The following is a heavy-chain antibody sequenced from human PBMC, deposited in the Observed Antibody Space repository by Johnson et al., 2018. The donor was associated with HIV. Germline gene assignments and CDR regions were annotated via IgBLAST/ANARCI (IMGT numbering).Heavy chain of an antibody. CDR3: ASGVTARAPLLI. CDR1: DFTFTNNA. CDR2: ISNDGTTT. D-gene: IGHD6-6*01. Sequence: VHLVESGGGVVQPGRSLRLSCAASDFTFTNNAIHWVRQAPGKGLEWVAVISNDGTTTYYADSVKGRFTISRDNSRNSVSLQMIILRPKDTAMYYCASGVTARAPLLIWGQGTMVTVSS. V-gene: IGHV3-30*04. J-gene: IGHJ3*02.